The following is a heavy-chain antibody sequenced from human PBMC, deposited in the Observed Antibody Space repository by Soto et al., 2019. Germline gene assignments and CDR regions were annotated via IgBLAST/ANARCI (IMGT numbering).Heavy chain of an antibody. J-gene: IGHJ6*02. V-gene: IGHV1-69*01. CDR2: IIPIFGTA. CDR1: GGTFSSYA. CDR3: ASTGSDSSGYYYYGMDV. D-gene: IGHD3-22*01. Sequence: QVQLVQSGAEVKKPGSSVKVSCKASGGTFSSYAISWVRQAPGRGLEWMGGIIPIFGTANYAQKFQGRVMITADESTSRAYMELSSLRSEDTAVYYCASTGSDSSGYYYYGMDVWGQGTTVTVSS.